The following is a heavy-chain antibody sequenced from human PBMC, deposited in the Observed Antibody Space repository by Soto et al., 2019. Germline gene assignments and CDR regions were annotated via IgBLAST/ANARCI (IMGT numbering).Heavy chain of an antibody. CDR1: GFTLSSYA. CDR3: AKGPRYYYGSGSSIFES. Sequence: GGYLRPSCEDSGFTLSSYAMSWVRQAPGNGLEWVSAMSGSGGSTYYADSVKGRFTISRYNSKNSLYLQMNSLRAEDTYLYYCAKGPRYYYGSGSSIFESRGQGTLVTISS. V-gene: IGHV3-23*01. J-gene: IGHJ4*02. CDR2: MSGSGGST. D-gene: IGHD3-10*01.